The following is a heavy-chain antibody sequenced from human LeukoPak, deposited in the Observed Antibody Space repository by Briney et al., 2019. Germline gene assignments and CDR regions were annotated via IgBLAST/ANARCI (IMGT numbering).Heavy chain of an antibody. CDR3: ARQKLSYGAEDY. Sequence: ASVKVSCKASGYTFTGYYMHWVRQAPGQGLEWMGWINPNSGGTNYAQKLQARVTMTRHTSHSTAYMELSSLRSEDTAVYYCARQKLSYGAEDYWGQGTLVTVSS. V-gene: IGHV1-2*02. D-gene: IGHD4-17*01. CDR1: GYTFTGYY. CDR2: INPNSGGT. J-gene: IGHJ4*02.